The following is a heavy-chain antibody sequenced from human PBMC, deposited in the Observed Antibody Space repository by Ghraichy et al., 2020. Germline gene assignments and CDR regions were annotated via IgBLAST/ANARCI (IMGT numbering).Heavy chain of an antibody. CDR1: GFTFSSYA. V-gene: IGHV3-23*01. J-gene: IGHJ2*01. CDR3: AKILGNWYFDL. CDR2: ITVSGSST. Sequence: GGALRLSCAASGFTFSSYAMSWVRQAPGKGLEWVSAITVSGSSTYYADSVKGRFTISRDNSKNTLYLQMSSLRAEDTAVYYCAKILGNWYFDLWGRDTLVTVSS. D-gene: IGHD3-3*02.